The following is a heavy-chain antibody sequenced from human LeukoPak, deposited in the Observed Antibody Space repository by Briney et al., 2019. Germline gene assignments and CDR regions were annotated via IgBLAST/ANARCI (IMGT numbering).Heavy chain of an antibody. CDR1: GASITRRY. CDR2: INYSGNT. V-gene: IGHV4-59*08. J-gene: IGHJ4*02. Sequence: SETLSLTCTVSGASITRRYWSWIRQPPGKGLEWIGYINYSGNTNYNPSLKSRVTISVDTSKNQFSLKLSSVTAADTAVYYCATQGLRTRNDYWGQGTLVTVSS. CDR3: ATQGLRTRNDY.